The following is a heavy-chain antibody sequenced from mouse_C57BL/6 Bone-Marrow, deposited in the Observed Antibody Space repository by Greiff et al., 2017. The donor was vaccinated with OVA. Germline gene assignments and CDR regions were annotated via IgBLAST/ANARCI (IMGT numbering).Heavy chain of an antibody. Sequence: QVQLQQPGAELVKPGASVKMSCKASGYTFTSYWITWVKQRPGQGLEWIGDIYPGSGSTNYNEKLKSKATLTVDTSSSTAYMQLSSLTSEDSAVYYCARETPYYGSSYWYFDVWGTGTTVTVSS. CDR2: IYPGSGST. CDR1: GYTFTSYW. D-gene: IGHD1-1*01. V-gene: IGHV1-55*01. CDR3: ARETPYYGSSYWYFDV. J-gene: IGHJ1*03.